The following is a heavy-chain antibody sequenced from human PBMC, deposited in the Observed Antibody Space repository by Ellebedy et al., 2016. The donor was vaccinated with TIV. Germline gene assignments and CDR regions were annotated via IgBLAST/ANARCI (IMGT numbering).Heavy chain of an antibody. CDR3: ARDGLHSSGWYCDY. CDR1: GYSIISAYY. V-gene: IGHV4-38-2*02. J-gene: IGHJ4*02. Sequence: MPSETLSLTCTVSGYSIISAYYWGWIRQSPGKGLEWLGIIFHSGSTNYNPSLKSRITMSVDRSKNQFSLKLSSVTAADTAVYYCARDGLHSSGWYCDYWGQGTQVTVSS. CDR2: IFHSGST. D-gene: IGHD3-22*01.